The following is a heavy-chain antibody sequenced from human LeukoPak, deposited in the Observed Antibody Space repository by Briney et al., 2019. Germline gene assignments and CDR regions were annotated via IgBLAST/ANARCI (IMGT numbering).Heavy chain of an antibody. V-gene: IGHV4-4*07. D-gene: IGHD5-18*01. CDR1: GGSVRSYW. CDR3: ARSNSYGIFDY. Sequence: SETLSLTCDVSGGSVRSYWWGWVRQPAGKGLEWLGRIYSTGSTRFNPFLKSRLTLSIDTSTNQFSLKLTSVTAADTAVYYCARSNSYGIFDYWGQGTLVTVSS. J-gene: IGHJ4*02. CDR2: IYSTGST.